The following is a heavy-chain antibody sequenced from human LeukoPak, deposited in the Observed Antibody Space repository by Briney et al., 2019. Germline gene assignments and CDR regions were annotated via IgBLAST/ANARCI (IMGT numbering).Heavy chain of an antibody. V-gene: IGHV3-30*03. Sequence: PGGSLRLSCAASGYTFSSYGMHWVRQAPGKGLEWVAVISYDGSNKYYADSVKGRSTISRDNAKNSLYLQMNSLRAEDTAVYYCARVLFTVTEGLFDYWGQGTLVTVSS. CDR1: GYTFSSYG. CDR3: ARVLFTVTEGLFDY. D-gene: IGHD4-11*01. J-gene: IGHJ4*02. CDR2: ISYDGSNK.